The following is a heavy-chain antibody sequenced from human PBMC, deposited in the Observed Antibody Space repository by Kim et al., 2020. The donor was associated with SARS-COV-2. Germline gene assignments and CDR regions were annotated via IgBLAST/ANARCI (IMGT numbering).Heavy chain of an antibody. CDR2: IDSDGTSI. CDR1: GFIFTNYE. J-gene: IGHJ3*01. Sequence: GGSLRLSCAASGFIFTNYEMNWVRQAPGKGPEWVSYIDSDGTSIYYAPSVRGRFTISRDNAKNSLFLQMNSLRAEDTAVYYCAREDPAIHGDGLDVWGQG. CDR3: AREDPAIHGDGLDV. D-gene: IGHD2-2*01. V-gene: IGHV3-48*03.